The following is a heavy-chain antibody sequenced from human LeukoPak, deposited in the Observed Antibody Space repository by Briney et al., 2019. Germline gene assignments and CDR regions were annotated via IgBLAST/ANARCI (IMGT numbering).Heavy chain of an antibody. CDR1: GFTFSTYW. CDR3: ARDADWYGQSYDY. Sequence: GGSLRPSCEASGFTFSTYWMHWVRQAPGKGLMWVSRISGDEVVRKYADSVRGRFTISRDNAKNTLYLQMDSLRAEDTAVYYCARDADWYGQSYDYWGQGTLVTVSS. CDR2: ISGDEVVR. V-gene: IGHV3-74*03. D-gene: IGHD3-9*01. J-gene: IGHJ4*02.